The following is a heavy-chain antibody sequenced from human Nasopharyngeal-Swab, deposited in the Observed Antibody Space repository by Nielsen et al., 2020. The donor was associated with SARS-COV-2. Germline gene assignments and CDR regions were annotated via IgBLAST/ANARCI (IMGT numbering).Heavy chain of an antibody. D-gene: IGHD3-16*02. J-gene: IGHJ5*02. CDR3: ARGRSDYVWGSYRHMGWFDP. CDR1: VSGGTVSGGSISSYY. V-gene: IGHV4-59*12. CDR2: IHSSGST. Sequence: SETLSLTCTVSGGTVSGGSISSYYWSWIRQPPGKGLEWIGYIHSSGSTKYNPSLKSRVTISVDTSKNQFSLKLSSVTAADTAVYYCARGRSDYVWGSYRHMGWFDPWGQGTLVTVSS.